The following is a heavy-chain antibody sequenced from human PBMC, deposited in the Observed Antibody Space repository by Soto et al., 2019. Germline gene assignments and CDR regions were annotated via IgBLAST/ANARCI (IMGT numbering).Heavy chain of an antibody. CDR3: ARGAMVRGVMMTHFDY. J-gene: IGHJ4*02. V-gene: IGHV1-69*13. D-gene: IGHD3-10*01. Sequence: AVKVSCNASGGTFSSYAISLVRQAPGQGLEWMGGIIPIFGTANYAQKFQGRVTITADESTSTAYMELSSLRSEDTAVYYCARGAMVRGVMMTHFDYWGQGTLVTVSS. CDR2: IIPIFGTA. CDR1: GGTFSSYA.